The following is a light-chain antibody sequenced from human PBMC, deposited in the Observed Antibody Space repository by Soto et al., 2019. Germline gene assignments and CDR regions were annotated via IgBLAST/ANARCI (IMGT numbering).Light chain of an antibody. CDR3: AAWDDSLSGVV. J-gene: IGLJ2*01. Sequence: QSVLTQPPSASGNPGQRVTISCSGSSSNIGSNYVYWYQQLPGTAPKLLIYRNNQRPSGVPDRFSGSKSGTSASLAISGLRSEDEAGYYCAAWDDSLSGVVFCGGTKVTVL. V-gene: IGLV1-47*01. CDR1: SSNIGSNY. CDR2: RNN.